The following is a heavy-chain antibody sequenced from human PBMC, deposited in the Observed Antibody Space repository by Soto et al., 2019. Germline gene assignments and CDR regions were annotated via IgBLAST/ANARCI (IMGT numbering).Heavy chain of an antibody. CDR2: ISAYNGNT. Sequence: QVQLVQSGAEVKKPGASVKVSCKASGYTFTSYGISWVRQAPGQGLEWMGWISAYNGNTNYAQKLQGRVTMTTDTSTSTAYMELRSLRSDDTAVYYCARDPSPVVVPAAIRTAMGNWGQGTLVTVSS. D-gene: IGHD2-2*02. J-gene: IGHJ4*02. V-gene: IGHV1-18*04. CDR1: GYTFTSYG. CDR3: ARDPSPVVVPAAIRTAMGN.